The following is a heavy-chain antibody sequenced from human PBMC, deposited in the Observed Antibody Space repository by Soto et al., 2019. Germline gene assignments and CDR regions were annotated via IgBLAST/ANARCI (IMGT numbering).Heavy chain of an antibody. CDR3: ARDGYDGSGSPYPAY. CDR1: GGSMSGYF. J-gene: IGHJ4*02. V-gene: IGHV4-59*01. Sequence: TSETLSLTCSVSGGSMSGYFWSWIRQSPGKGLEWIGYIYYLGSTDYNPSLKSRVTISVDTSKRQFSLRLTSVTAADTAVYYCARDGYDGSGSPYPAYWGPGTHVTVSS. CDR2: IYYLGST. D-gene: IGHD3-10*01.